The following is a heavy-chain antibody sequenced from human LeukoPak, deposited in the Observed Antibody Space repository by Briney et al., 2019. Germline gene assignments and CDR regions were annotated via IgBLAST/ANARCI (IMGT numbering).Heavy chain of an antibody. CDR3: ARGVARLGGTTSFYFDY. CDR2: INPNSGDT. J-gene: IGHJ4*02. CDR1: GYTFTGYY. Sequence: ASVKVSCKASGYTFTGYYMHWVRQAPGQGLEWMGWINPNSGDTYYAQEFQGRVTMTRDTSISTAYMELRRLRSDDTAVYYCARGVARLGGTTSFYFDYWGQGTLVTVSS. V-gene: IGHV1-2*02. D-gene: IGHD1-26*01.